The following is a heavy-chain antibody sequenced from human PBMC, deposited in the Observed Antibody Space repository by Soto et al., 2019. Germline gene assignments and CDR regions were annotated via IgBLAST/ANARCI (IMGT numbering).Heavy chain of an antibody. J-gene: IGHJ4*02. CDR1: GFTFSNYA. CDR2: ISGSGGST. Sequence: EVQLLESGGGLIQPGGSLRLSCAASGFTFSNYAMSWVRQAPGKGLEWVSAISGSGGSTYYADSVKGRFTISRDNSKNTLYLQMNSLRAEDTAVYFCAKDAELRLGELSFKYYFDYWGQGTLVTVSS. CDR3: AKDAELRLGELSFKYYFDY. V-gene: IGHV3-23*01. D-gene: IGHD3-16*02.